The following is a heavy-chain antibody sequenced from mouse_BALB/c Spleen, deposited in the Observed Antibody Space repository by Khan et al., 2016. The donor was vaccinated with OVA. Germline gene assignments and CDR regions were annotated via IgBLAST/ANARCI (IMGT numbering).Heavy chain of an antibody. CDR1: GFTFSRYG. J-gene: IGHJ4*01. CDR2: INSNGGST. Sequence: EVKLEESGGGLVQPGGSLKLSCAASGFTFSRYGMSWVRQTPDKRPELVAIINSNGGSTYYPDSVKGRFTISRDNAKNTLYLQMRSLKSEDTAMYYCARGYAMDYWGQGTSVTVSS. CDR3: ARGYAMDY. V-gene: IGHV5-6-3*01.